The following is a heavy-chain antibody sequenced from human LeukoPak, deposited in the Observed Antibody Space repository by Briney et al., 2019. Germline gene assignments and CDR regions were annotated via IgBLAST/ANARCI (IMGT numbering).Heavy chain of an antibody. CDR3: ARGAAMDGPYNWFDP. D-gene: IGHD2-8*01. CDR2: ISTSRTTI. J-gene: IGHJ5*02. V-gene: IGHV3-48*01. CDR1: GFTLRSYS. Sequence: GGSLRLSCAASGFTLRSYSMNWVRQAPGKGLEWVSYISTSRTTIYYADSVKGRFTISRDNAKNSVDLQMNSLRAEDTAVYYCARGAAMDGPYNWFDPWGQGTLVTVSS.